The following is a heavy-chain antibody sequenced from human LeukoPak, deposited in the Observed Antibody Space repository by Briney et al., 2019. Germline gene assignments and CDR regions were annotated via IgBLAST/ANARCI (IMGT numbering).Heavy chain of an antibody. CDR1: GFTFSSYS. CDR3: ARVYGGNSDDAFDI. CDR2: ISSSSSYI. D-gene: IGHD4-23*01. Sequence: GGSLRLSCAASGFTFSSYSMNWVRQAPGKGLEWVSFISSSSSYIYYADSVKGRFTISRDNAKNSLYLQMNSLRAEDRAVYYCARVYGGNSDDAFDIWGQGTMVTVSS. V-gene: IGHV3-21*01. J-gene: IGHJ3*02.